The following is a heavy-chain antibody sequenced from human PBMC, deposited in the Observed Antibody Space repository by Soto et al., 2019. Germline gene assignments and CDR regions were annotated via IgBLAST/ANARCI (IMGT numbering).Heavy chain of an antibody. J-gene: IGHJ6*02. CDR2: IKQDGSEK. V-gene: IGHV3-7*05. CDR3: ARVLLSPPWSSGYMDV. D-gene: IGHD3-22*01. Sequence: GGSLRLSCAASGFTFSSYWMSWVRQAPGKGLEWVANIKQDGSEKYYVDSVKGRFTISRDNAKNSLYLQMNSLRAEDTAVYYCARVLLSPPWSSGYMDVWGQGTTVTVSS. CDR1: GFTFSSYW.